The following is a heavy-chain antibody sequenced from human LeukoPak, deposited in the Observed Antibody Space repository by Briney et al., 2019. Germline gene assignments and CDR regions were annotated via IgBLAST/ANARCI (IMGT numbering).Heavy chain of an antibody. CDR1: GYTFTSYG. CDR2: ISAYNGNT. J-gene: IGHJ4*02. V-gene: IGHV1-18*01. Sequence: ASVKVSCKASGYTFTSYGISWVRQAPGQGLEWMGWISAYNGNTNYAQKLQGRVTMTTDTSTSTAYMELRSLRSDDTAVYYCASLQTHCSSTSCYSPLWYWGQGTLVTVSS. CDR3: ASLQTHCSSTSCYSPLWY. D-gene: IGHD2-2*02.